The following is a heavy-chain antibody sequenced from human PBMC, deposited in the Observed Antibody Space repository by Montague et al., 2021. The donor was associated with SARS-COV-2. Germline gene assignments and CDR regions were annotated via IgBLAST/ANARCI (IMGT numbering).Heavy chain of an antibody. CDR1: GGSFRNYY. J-gene: IGHJ5*01. CDR2: VDQRGNT. V-gene: IGHV4-34*01. CDR3: ARGKRDFPIVVLGASARTYLAT. D-gene: IGHD2-15*01. Sequence: SETLSLTCAVYGGSFRNYYWSWIRQSPGEGLEWIVEVDQRGNTNYNPSLKSRVTISSDISRNQFSVMLASSTAADTGIYYCARGKRDFPIVVLGASARTYLATWGQGTPVTVSS.